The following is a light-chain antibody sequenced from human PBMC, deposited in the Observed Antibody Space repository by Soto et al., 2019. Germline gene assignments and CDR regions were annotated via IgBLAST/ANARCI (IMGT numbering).Light chain of an antibody. CDR1: QSVSSN. CDR3: QQYNNWPRT. J-gene: IGKJ1*01. CDR2: GAS. V-gene: IGKV3-15*01. Sequence: EIVMTQSPATLSVSPEERATLSCRASQSVSSNLAWYQQKPGQAPRLLIYGASTRATGIPARFSGSGSGTEFTLTISSLQSEDFAVYYCQQYNNWPRTIGQGTKVEIK.